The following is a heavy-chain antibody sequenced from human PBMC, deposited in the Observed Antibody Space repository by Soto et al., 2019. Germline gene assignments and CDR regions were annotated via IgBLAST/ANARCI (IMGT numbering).Heavy chain of an antibody. CDR3: AKGGRQWLVTSDFNY. D-gene: IGHD6-19*01. CDR1: GFTFSDYA. J-gene: IGHJ4*02. Sequence: VQLVESGGGVVQPGRSLRLSCAASGFTFSDYAMHWVRQAPGKGLEWVAVVSHDGRNTHYADSVKGRFTISRDSSKYTVYQDMTSLRAEDTAVYYCAKGGRQWLVTSDFNYWGQGALVTVSS. CDR2: VSHDGRNT. V-gene: IGHV3-30*18.